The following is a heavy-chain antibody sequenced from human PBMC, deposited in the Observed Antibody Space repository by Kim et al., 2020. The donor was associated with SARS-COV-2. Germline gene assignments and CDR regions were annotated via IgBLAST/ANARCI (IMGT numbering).Heavy chain of an antibody. Sequence: SVKVSCKASGGTFSSYAISWVRQAPGQGLEWMGGIIPIFGTANYAQKFQGRVTITADETTSTAYMELSSLRSEDTAVYYCARGDAERDGYNPTEFDYWGQGTLVTVSS. CDR1: GGTFSSYA. D-gene: IGHD5-12*01. V-gene: IGHV1-69*13. CDR3: ARGDAERDGYNPTEFDY. CDR2: IIPIFGTA. J-gene: IGHJ4*02.